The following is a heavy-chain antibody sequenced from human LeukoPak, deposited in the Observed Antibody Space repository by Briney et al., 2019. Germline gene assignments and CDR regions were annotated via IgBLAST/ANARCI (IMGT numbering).Heavy chain of an antibody. CDR2: INHSGSA. J-gene: IGHJ5*02. D-gene: IGHD3-10*01. V-gene: IGHV4-34*01. CDR1: GGSFSGYY. Sequence: PSETLTLTCAVSGGSFSGYYWTWIRQPPGKGLEWIGEINHSGSANYNPSLKSRVTISLDTSKNQFSLKLSSVTAADTAVYYCARGRGGLLWFGANWFDPWGQGTLVTVSS. CDR3: ARGRGGLLWFGANWFDP.